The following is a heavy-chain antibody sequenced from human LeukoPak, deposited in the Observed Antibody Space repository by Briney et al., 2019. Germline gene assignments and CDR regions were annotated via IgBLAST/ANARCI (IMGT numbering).Heavy chain of an antibody. CDR3: ASGRAGIAAAGTWVGYYYYGMDV. J-gene: IGHJ6*02. CDR2: ISYDGSNK. CDR1: GFTFSSYA. Sequence: PGRSLRLSCAASGFTFSSYAMHWVRQAPGKGLEWVAVISYDGSNKYYADSVKGRFTISRDNSKNTLYLKMNSLRAEDTAVYYCASGRAGIAAAGTWVGYYYYGMDVWGQGTTVTVSS. D-gene: IGHD6-13*01. V-gene: IGHV3-30*04.